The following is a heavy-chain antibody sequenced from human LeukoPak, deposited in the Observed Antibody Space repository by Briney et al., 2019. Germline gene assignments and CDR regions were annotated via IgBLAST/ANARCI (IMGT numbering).Heavy chain of an antibody. CDR3: ARHSHWFDP. J-gene: IGHJ5*02. V-gene: IGHV4-39*01. CDR1: GGSISSSSYY. Sequence: SETLSLTCTVSGGSISSSSYYWGWIRQPPGKGLEWIGRIYYSGSTYYNPSLKSRVTISVDTSKNKFSLKLSSVTAADTAVYYCARHSHWFDPWGQGTLVTVSS. CDR2: IYYSGST.